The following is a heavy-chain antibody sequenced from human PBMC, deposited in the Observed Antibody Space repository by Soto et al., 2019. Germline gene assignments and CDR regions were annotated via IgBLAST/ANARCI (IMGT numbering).Heavy chain of an antibody. CDR3: ARAPRLGYYDSSGYYNYYYGMDV. D-gene: IGHD3-22*01. CDR1: GGSVSSGSYY. V-gene: IGHV4-61*01. CDR2: IYYSGST. J-gene: IGHJ6*02. Sequence: PSETLSLTCTVSGGSVSSGSYYWSWIRQPPGKGLEGIGYIYYSGSTNYNPSLKSRVTISVDTSKNQFSLKLSSVTAADTAVYYCARAPRLGYYDSSGYYNYYYGMDVWGQGTTVTVSS.